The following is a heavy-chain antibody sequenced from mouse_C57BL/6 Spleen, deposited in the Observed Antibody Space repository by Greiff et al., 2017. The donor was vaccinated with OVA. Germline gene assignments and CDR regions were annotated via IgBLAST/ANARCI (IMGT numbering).Heavy chain of an antibody. D-gene: IGHD1-1*01. CDR2: IRNKANGYTT. V-gene: IGHV7-3*01. CDR1: GFTFTDYY. CDR3: ARSLRYYFDY. Sequence: EVMLVESGGGLVQPGGSLILSCAASGFTFTDYYMSWVRQPPGKALEWLGFIRNKANGYTTEYSASVKGRFTISRDNSQSILYLQMNALRAEDSATYYCARSLRYYFDYWGQGTTLTVSS. J-gene: IGHJ2*01.